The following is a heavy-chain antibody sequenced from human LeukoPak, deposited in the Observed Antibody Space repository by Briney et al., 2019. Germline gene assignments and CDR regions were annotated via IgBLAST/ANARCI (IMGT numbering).Heavy chain of an antibody. D-gene: IGHD3-9*01. CDR3: ARDDILTGYYQKINWFDP. Sequence: ASVKVSCKASGYTFTGYYMHWVRQAPGQGLEWMGWINPNSGGTNYAQKFQGRVTMTRDTSISTAYMELSRLRSDDTAVYYCARDDILTGYYQKINWFDPWGQGTLVTVSS. J-gene: IGHJ5*02. CDR1: GYTFTGYY. V-gene: IGHV1-2*02. CDR2: INPNSGGT.